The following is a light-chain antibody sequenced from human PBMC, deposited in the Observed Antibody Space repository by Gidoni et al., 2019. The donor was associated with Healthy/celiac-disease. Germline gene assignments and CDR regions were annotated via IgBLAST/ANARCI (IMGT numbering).Light chain of an antibody. J-gene: IGKJ3*01. CDR1: QSVSSN. CDR3: QQYNNWPSGA. V-gene: IGKV3-15*01. Sequence: EIVMTQSPATLSVSPGERATLSCRASQSVSSNLAWYQQKPVQAPRLLIYGASTRATGIPARFSGSGSGTEFTLTISSLQSEDFAVYYCQQYNNWPSGAFGPGTKVDIK. CDR2: GAS.